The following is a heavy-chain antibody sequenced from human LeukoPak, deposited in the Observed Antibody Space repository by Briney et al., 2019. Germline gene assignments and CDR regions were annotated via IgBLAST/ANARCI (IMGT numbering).Heavy chain of an antibody. CDR3: ARESTGGSLEIDY. V-gene: IGHV1-18*01. J-gene: IGHJ4*02. CDR2: ISAYNGDT. CDR1: GYTFNTYG. Sequence: GASVKVSCKASGYTFNTYGIIWVRQAPGQGLEWMGWISAYNGDTTYAQKLQGRVTLTTDASTSTAYMELRSLRSDDTAVYYCARESTGGSLEIDYWGQGTLVTVSP. D-gene: IGHD2-8*02.